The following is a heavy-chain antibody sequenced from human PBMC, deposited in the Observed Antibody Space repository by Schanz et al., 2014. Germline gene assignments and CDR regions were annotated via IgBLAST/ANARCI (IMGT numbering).Heavy chain of an antibody. CDR2: LSSDSRHV. CDR1: GFAFSSFA. V-gene: IGHV3-21*06. Sequence: EVFLVESGGGLVQPGGSLRLSCAASGFAFSSFALSWVRQSPGKGLEWVSFLSSDSRHVYYVESAKGRFTISRDNAKNSLYLQMDSLRGDDTAVYYCARDGIAATTDFEYWGQGVLVTVSS. D-gene: IGHD1-1*01. J-gene: IGHJ4*02. CDR3: ARDGIAATTDFEY.